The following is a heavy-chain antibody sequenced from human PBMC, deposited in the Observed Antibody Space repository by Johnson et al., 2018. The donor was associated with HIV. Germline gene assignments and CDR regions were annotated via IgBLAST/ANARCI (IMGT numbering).Heavy chain of an antibody. CDR3: ARGHYYDTGHDAFDI. CDR2: IYSGGST. D-gene: IGHD3-22*01. J-gene: IGHJ3*02. V-gene: IGHV3-66*01. Sequence: VQLVESGGRVVRPGGSLRLSCAASGFTVSSNYMSWVRQAPGKGLEWVSVIYSGGSTYYADSVKGRFTISRDNSKNTLYLQMNSLRAEDTAVYYCARGHYYDTGHDAFDIWGQGTMVTVSS. CDR1: GFTVSSNY.